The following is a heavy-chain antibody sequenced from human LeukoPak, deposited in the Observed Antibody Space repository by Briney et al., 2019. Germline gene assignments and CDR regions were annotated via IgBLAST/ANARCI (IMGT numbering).Heavy chain of an antibody. CDR1: GGSFSGYY. CDR3: ARRVYYYYMDV. CDR2: INHSGST. Sequence: SETLSLTCAVYGGSFSGYYWSWIRQPPGKGLEWIGEINHSGSTNYNPSLKSRVTISVDTSKNQFSLKLSSVTAADTAVYYCARRVYYYYMDVWGKGTTVTISS. J-gene: IGHJ6*03. V-gene: IGHV4-34*01.